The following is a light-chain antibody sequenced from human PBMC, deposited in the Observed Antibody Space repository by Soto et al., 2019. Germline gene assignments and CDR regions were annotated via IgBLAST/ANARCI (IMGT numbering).Light chain of an antibody. V-gene: IGLV2-14*01. Sequence: QSVLTQPASVSGSPGQSITISCTGTSSDVVGYNYVSWYQHHPGKAPKLMIYEVSNRPSRVSNRFSGSRSGNTASLTISGLQPDDEGDYFCVSYTDTDTLVFGTGTKLTVL. CDR2: EVS. CDR1: SSDVVGYNY. CDR3: VSYTDTDTLV. J-gene: IGLJ1*01.